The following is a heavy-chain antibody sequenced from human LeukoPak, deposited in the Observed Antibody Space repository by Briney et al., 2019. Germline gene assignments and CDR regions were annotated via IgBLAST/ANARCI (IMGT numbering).Heavy chain of an antibody. CDR3: ARTYYYGSGSHGRFDY. J-gene: IGHJ4*02. D-gene: IGHD3-10*01. Sequence: SQTLSLTCTVSGGSISSGSYYWSWIRQPAGKGLEWIGRIYTSGSTKYNPSLKSRVTISVDTSKNQFSLKLSSVTAADTAVYYCARTYYYGSGSHGRFDYWGQGTLVTVSS. V-gene: IGHV4-61*02. CDR2: IYTSGST. CDR1: GGSISSGSYY.